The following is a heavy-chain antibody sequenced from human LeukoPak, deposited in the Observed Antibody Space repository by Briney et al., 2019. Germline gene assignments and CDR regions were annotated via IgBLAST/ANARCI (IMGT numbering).Heavy chain of an antibody. CDR2: INPNSGGT. CDR1: GYSFTDYN. J-gene: IGHJ4*02. CDR3: ARDGHFDN. Sequence: ASVKASCKASGYSFTDYNMQWLRQAPGQGLEWMGWINPNSGGTNYAQKFQGRVTMTRDTSISTAYMELSRLRSDDTAVYYCARDGHFDNWGQGTLVTVSS. V-gene: IGHV1-2*02.